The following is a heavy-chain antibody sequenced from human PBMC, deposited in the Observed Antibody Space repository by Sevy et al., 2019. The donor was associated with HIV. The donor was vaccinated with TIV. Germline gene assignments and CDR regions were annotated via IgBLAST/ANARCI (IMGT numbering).Heavy chain of an antibody. J-gene: IGHJ6*02. D-gene: IGHD6-13*01. Sequence: GGSLRLSCAASGFTFSSYAMHWVRQAPGKGLEWVAVISYDGSNKYYADSVKGRFTISRDNSKNTLYLQMNSLGAEDTAGYYCAREISGRIAAAVAHYYYGMDVWGQGTTVTVSS. CDR1: GFTFSSYA. CDR3: AREISGRIAAAVAHYYYGMDV. V-gene: IGHV3-30-3*01. CDR2: ISYDGSNK.